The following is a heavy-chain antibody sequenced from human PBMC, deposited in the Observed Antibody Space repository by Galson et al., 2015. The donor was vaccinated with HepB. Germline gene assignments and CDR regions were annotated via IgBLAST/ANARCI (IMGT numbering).Heavy chain of an antibody. V-gene: IGHV3-23*01. Sequence: SLRLSCAASGFTFSSYAMSWVRQAPGKGLEWVSAISGSGGSTYYADSVKGRFTISRDNSKNTLYLQMNSLRAEDTAVYYCARDQELLWFGELYYYYGMDVWGQGTTVTVSS. CDR3: ARDQELLWFGELYYYYGMDV. J-gene: IGHJ6*02. D-gene: IGHD3-10*01. CDR1: GFTFSSYA. CDR2: ISGSGGST.